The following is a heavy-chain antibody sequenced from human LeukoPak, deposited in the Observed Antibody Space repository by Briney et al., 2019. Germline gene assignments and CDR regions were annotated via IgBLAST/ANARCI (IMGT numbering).Heavy chain of an antibody. CDR1: GFTFSSYS. CDR3: AGLTGYSSSWYVLDY. CDR2: ISSSSSYI. Sequence: GGSLRVSCVASGFTFSSYSMNWVRQAPGKGLEWVSSISSSSSYIYYADSVKGRFTISRDNAKNSLYLQMNSLRAEETAVYYCAGLTGYSSSWYVLDYWGQGTLVTVSS. D-gene: IGHD6-13*01. J-gene: IGHJ4*02. V-gene: IGHV3-21*01.